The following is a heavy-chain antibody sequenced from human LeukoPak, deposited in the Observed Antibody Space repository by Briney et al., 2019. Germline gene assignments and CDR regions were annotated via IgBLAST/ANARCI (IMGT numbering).Heavy chain of an antibody. V-gene: IGHV4-59*01. CDR1: GGSINSFY. CDR2: AYYTGST. Sequence: SETLSLTCTVSGGSINSFYWSWIRQPPGKGLEWIGYAYYTGSTNYNPSLKSRGTISLDTSKNQFSLKLTSVTAADTAVYYCARGKDWFDPWGQGTLVTVSS. CDR3: ARGKDWFDP. J-gene: IGHJ5*02.